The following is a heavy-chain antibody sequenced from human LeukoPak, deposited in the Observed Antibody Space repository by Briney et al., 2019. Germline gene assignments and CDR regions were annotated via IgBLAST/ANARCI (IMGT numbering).Heavy chain of an antibody. D-gene: IGHD3-9*01. Sequence: GGSLRLSCAASGFTFSSYGMHWVRQAPGKGLEWVAVIWYDGSNKYYADSVKGRFTISRDNSKNTPYLQMNSLRAEDTAVYYCARDGFNDILTGYPLFGFDYWGREPWSPSPQ. CDR1: GFTFSSYG. CDR3: ARDGFNDILTGYPLFGFDY. CDR2: IWYDGSNK. V-gene: IGHV3-33*01. J-gene: IGHJ4*02.